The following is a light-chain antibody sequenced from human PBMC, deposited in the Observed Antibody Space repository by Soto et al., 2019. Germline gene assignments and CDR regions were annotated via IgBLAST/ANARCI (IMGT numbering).Light chain of an antibody. J-gene: IGLJ3*02. V-gene: IGLV2-14*01. CDR2: EVS. CDR1: SSDVGDFHY. Sequence: QSALTQPASVSGSPGQSITISCTGTSSDVGDFHYVSWYQQHPGKAPKLMIYEVSNRPSGVSNRFSGSKSGNTASLTISGLQAEDEADYYCSSYTSSSTWVFGGGTKLTVL. CDR3: SSYTSSSTWV.